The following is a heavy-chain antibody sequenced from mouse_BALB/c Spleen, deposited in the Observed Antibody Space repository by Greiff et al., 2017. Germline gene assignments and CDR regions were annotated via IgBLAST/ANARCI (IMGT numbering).Heavy chain of an antibody. V-gene: IGHV1S81*02. CDR1: GYTFTSYY. CDR2: INPSNGGT. CDR3: ARPDY. J-gene: IGHJ2*01. Sequence: QVQLQQSGAELVKPGASVKLSCKASGYTFTSYYMYWVKQRPGQGLEWIGEINPSNGGTNFNEKFKGKATMTVDKSSSTAYMELARLTSEDSAIYYCARPDYWGQGTTLTVSS.